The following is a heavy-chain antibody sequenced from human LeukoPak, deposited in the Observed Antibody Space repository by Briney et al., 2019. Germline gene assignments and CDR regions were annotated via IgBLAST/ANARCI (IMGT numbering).Heavy chain of an antibody. CDR1: GFTFSSYA. Sequence: GGSLRLSCAASGFTFSSYAMSWVRQAPGKGLEWVSAISGSGGSTYYADSVKGRFTISRDNSKNTLYLQMNSLRAEDTAVYYCANSGPTYGSGSYYSSHYYYYGMDVWGQGTTVTVSS. CDR2: ISGSGGST. D-gene: IGHD3-10*01. V-gene: IGHV3-23*01. CDR3: ANSGPTYGSGSYYSSHYYYYGMDV. J-gene: IGHJ6*02.